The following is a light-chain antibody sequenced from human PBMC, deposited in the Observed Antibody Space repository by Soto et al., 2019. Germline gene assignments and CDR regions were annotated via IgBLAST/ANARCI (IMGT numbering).Light chain of an antibody. J-gene: IGKJ1*01. Sequence: DIVMTQSPDSLAVSLGERATINCKSSQSVLYSSNNKNYLAWYQQKPGQPPKLLIYWASTRESGVPDRFSGSGSGTDFPLTISSLQAEDVAVYYCQQYYTIPPWTFGQGTKVEIK. CDR1: QSVLYSSNNKNY. V-gene: IGKV4-1*01. CDR3: QQYYTIPPWT. CDR2: WAS.